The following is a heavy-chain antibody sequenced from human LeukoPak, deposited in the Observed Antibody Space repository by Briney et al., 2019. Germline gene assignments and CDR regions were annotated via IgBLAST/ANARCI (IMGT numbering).Heavy chain of an antibody. CDR1: GYTFTGYY. D-gene: IGHD2-8*01. V-gene: IGHV1-2*02. CDR2: INPNSGGT. CDR3: AREDVVLVDAVRYYYYGMDV. J-gene: IGHJ6*02. Sequence: ASVKVSCKASGYTFTGYYMHWVRQAPGQGLEWMGWINPNSGGTNYAQKFLGRITMTRDTSTSTVYMELSSLKSEDTAVYYCAREDVVLVDAVRYYYYGMDVWGQGTTVTVSS.